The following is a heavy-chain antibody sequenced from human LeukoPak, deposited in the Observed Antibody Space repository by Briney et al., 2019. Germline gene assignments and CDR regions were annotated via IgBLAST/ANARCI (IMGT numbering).Heavy chain of an antibody. Sequence: GGSLRLSCAASGFTFSSYWMNWVRQAPGKGLEWVANIKQDGSEKYYVDSVKGRFTISRDNAKNSLYLQMNSLRVDDTAVYCCARALQWLATDAFDKWGQGTMVTVSS. J-gene: IGHJ3*02. D-gene: IGHD6-19*01. CDR2: IKQDGSEK. CDR1: GFTFSSYW. CDR3: ARALQWLATDAFDK. V-gene: IGHV3-7*01.